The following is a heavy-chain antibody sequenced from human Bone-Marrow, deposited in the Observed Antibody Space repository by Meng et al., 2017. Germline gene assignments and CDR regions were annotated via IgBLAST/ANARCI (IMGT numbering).Heavy chain of an antibody. CDR2: IIPIFGTA. V-gene: IGHV1-69*13. CDR3: ARGSLAAHYAFDI. D-gene: IGHD6-13*01. CDR1: AGTFSSYA. Sequence: SVKVSCKASAGTFSSYAISWVRQAPGQGLEWMGGIIPIFGTANYAQKFQGRVTITADESTSTAYMELSSLRSEDTAVYYCARGSLAAHYAFDIWGQGTMVTVSS. J-gene: IGHJ3*02.